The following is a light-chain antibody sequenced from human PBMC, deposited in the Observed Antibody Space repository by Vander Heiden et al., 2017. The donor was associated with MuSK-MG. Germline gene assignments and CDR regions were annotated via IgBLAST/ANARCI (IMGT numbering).Light chain of an antibody. J-gene: IGKJ5*01. V-gene: IGKV3-20*01. CDR1: QSVSSS. CDR3: QQDGSSPIT. Sequence: EIVLTQSPGTLSLSPGERATLSCRASQSVSSSLAWYQQKPGQAPRLLIYLSSTRATGIPDRFSGSGSETDFTLTISRLEPEDFAVYYCQQDGSSPITFGQGTRLEIK. CDR2: LSS.